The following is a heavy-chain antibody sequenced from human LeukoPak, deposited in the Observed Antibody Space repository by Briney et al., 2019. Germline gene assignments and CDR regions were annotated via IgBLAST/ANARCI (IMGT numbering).Heavy chain of an antibody. V-gene: IGHV3-20*04. Sequence: GGSLRLSCAASGFTFSSYSMSWVRQAPGKGLEWVSGINWNGGSTGYADSVKGRFTISRDNAKNSLYLQMNSLRAEDTALYYCARGYDGSGSYGYYMDVWGKGTTVTVSS. CDR2: INWNGGST. D-gene: IGHD3-10*01. J-gene: IGHJ6*03. CDR1: GFTFSSYS. CDR3: ARGYDGSGSYGYYMDV.